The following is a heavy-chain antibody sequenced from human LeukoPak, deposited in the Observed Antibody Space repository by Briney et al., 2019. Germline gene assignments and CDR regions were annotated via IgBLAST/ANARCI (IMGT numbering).Heavy chain of an antibody. CDR3: AKIEQGGSGSPQYYYYYMDV. J-gene: IGHJ6*03. CDR2: ISYSGYN. Sequence: SETLSLTCSVSGGSIRSYHCSWIRQSPGKGLQWVGYISYSGYNYYNPSLERRVTMSVDTSQNQFSLRLRSVTAADTAVYYCAKIEQGGSGSPQYYYYYMDVWGKGTTVTVSS. D-gene: IGHD3-10*01. V-gene: IGHV4-59*03. CDR1: GGSIRSYH.